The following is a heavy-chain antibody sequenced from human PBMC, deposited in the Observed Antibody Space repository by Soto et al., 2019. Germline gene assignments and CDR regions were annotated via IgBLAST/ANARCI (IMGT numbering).Heavy chain of an antibody. J-gene: IGHJ6*02. V-gene: IGHV1-69*13. D-gene: IGHD4-17*01. CDR1: GGTFSSYA. CDR2: IIPIFGTA. CDR3: ARDNAVTTREYYYGMDV. Sequence: EASVKVSCKASGGTFSSYAISWVRQAPGQGLEWMGGIIPIFGTANYAQKFQGRVTITADESTSTAYMELSSLRSEDTAVYYCARDNAVTTREYYYGMDVWGQGTTVTVSS.